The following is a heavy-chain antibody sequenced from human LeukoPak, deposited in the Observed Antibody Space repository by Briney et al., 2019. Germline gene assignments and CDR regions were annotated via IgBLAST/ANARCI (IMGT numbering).Heavy chain of an antibody. CDR1: GDSVSSNSAA. CDR2: TYYRSKWYN. J-gene: IGHJ6*03. D-gene: IGHD1-26*01. Sequence: SQTLSLTCAISGDSVSSNSAAWNWIRQSPSRGLEWLGRTYYRSKWYNDYAVSVKSRITINPDTSKNQFSLQLNSVTPEDTAVYYCARGVGAYYYYYYYYMDVWGKGTTVTVSS. V-gene: IGHV6-1*01. CDR3: ARGVGAYYYYYYYYMDV.